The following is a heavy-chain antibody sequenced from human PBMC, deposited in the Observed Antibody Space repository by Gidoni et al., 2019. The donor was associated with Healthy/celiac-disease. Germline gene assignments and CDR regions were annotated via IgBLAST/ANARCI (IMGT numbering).Heavy chain of an antibody. V-gene: IGHV4-34*01. D-gene: IGHD3-22*01. CDR2: INHSGST. CDR1: GGSFSGYY. CDR3: AREARNYYDSSGSFDY. Sequence: QVQLQQWGAGLLKPSETLSLTCAVYGGSFSGYYWSWIRQPPGKGLEWIGEINHSGSTNYNPSLKSRVTISVDTSKNQFSLKLSSVTAADTAVYYCAREARNYYDSSGSFDYWGQGTLVTVSS. J-gene: IGHJ4*02.